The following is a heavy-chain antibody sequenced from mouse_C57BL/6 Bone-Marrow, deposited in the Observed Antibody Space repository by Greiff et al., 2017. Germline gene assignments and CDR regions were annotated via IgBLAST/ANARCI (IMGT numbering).Heavy chain of an antibody. D-gene: IGHD2-1*01. CDR2: ISDGGSYT. Sequence: EVQRVESGGGLVKPGGSLKLSCAASGFTFSSYAMSWVRQTPEKRLEWVATISDGGSYTYYPDNVKGRFTLSRDNAKNNLYLQMSHLKSEDTAMYYCARVSTMVTPYAMDYWGQGTSVTVSS. V-gene: IGHV5-4*01. CDR1: GFTFSSYA. CDR3: ARVSTMVTPYAMDY. J-gene: IGHJ4*01.